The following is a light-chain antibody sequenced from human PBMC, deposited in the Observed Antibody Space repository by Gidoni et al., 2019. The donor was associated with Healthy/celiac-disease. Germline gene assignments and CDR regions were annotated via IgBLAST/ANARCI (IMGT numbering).Light chain of an antibody. CDR3: SSRDSIGNHLV. CDR1: SLRSYY. V-gene: IGLV3-19*01. Sequence: SSELTQDPAVSVVSGQTVRITCRGASLRSYYASWYQQKPGQAPVLVIYGKHNPPSGSPDRFSGSSSGNTASLTITGTQAEDEADYYCSSRDSIGNHLVFGGGTKLTVL. J-gene: IGLJ2*01. CDR2: GKH.